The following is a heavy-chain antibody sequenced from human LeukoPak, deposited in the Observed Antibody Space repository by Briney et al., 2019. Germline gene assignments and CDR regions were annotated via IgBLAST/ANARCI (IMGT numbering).Heavy chain of an antibody. V-gene: IGHV3-74*01. Sequence: GGSLRLSCAASGFTFSTYWMHWVRQAPGKGLVWVSRIKSDGSTNYADSVKGRFTISRDNANNTLSLQMNSLRPEDTGEYYCARAPSELGGYYPEYFRHWGQGTLVNVSS. CDR2: IKSDGST. CDR1: GFTFSTYW. J-gene: IGHJ1*01. D-gene: IGHD3-22*01. CDR3: ARAPSELGGYYPEYFRH.